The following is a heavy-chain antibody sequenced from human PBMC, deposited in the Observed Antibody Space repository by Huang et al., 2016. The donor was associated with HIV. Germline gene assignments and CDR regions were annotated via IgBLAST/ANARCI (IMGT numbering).Heavy chain of an antibody. D-gene: IGHD3-10*01. CDR2: INHLGSP. Sequence: QVHLQQWGAGLLKSAETLSLTCAVYGGSLSGYYWSWLRQTPGKGLEWIGEINHLGSPNYNPPLKSRVSISMDGSKKQFSLKLRSISDADTAVYFCARDATKNPRGGFDPWGQGTLVTVSS. V-gene: IGHV4-34*02. CDR3: ARDATKNPRGGFDP. CDR1: GGSLSGYY. J-gene: IGHJ5*02.